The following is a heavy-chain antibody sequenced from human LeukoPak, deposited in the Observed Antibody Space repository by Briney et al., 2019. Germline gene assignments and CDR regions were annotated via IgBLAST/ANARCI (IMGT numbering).Heavy chain of an antibody. D-gene: IGHD2-21*02. CDR1: GFTFSNYA. CDR2: ISGSGDNT. J-gene: IGHJ4*02. CDR3: AKDFVVVPGNVNYFDY. Sequence: RGSLRLSCAASGFTFSNYAMSWVRQAPGKVLEWVSAISGSGDNTYYADSVKGRFTVSRDNSKNTLYVQMKSLRAEDTAVYYCAKDFVVVPGNVNYFDYWGQGTLVTVSS. V-gene: IGHV3-23*01.